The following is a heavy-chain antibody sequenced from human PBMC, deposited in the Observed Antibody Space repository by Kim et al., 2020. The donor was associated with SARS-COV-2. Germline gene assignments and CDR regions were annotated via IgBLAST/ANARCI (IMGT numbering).Heavy chain of an antibody. D-gene: IGHD5-12*01. J-gene: IGHJ4*02. CDR3: ARDPGIVATEFDY. Sequence: YADSWKGRFTTSRDNSKNTLYLQMNSLRAEDTAVYYCARDPGIVATEFDYWGQGTLVTVSS. V-gene: IGHV3-33*01.